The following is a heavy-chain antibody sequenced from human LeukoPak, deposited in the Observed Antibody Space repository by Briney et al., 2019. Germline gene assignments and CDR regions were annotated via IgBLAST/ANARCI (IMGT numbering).Heavy chain of an antibody. CDR3: ARPRMYYYGSGSYYTV. Sequence: SETLSLTCTVSGGSISSYYWSWIRQPPGKGLEWIGYIYYSGSTNYNPSLKSRVTISVDTSKNQFSLKLSSVTAADTAVYYCARPRMYYYGSGSYYTVWGKGTTVTISS. D-gene: IGHD3-10*01. CDR2: IYYSGST. J-gene: IGHJ6*04. V-gene: IGHV4-59*12. CDR1: GGSISSYY.